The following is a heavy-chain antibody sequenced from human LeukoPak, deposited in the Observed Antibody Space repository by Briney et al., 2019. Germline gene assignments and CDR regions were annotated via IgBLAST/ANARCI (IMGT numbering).Heavy chain of an antibody. Sequence: SETLSLTRTVSGYSISTGYYWDWIRQPPGKGLEWIGTFYHGASTYYNPSLKSRVTISVDTTKNQFSLNLTSVTAADTAVYYCARDDCSRSSCYLGIDYWGQGTLVTVSS. D-gene: IGHD2-2*01. CDR2: FYHGAST. J-gene: IGHJ4*02. CDR3: ARDDCSRSSCYLGIDY. V-gene: IGHV4-38-2*02. CDR1: GYSISTGYY.